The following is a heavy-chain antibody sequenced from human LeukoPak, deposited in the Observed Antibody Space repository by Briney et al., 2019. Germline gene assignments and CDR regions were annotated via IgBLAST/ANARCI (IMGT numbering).Heavy chain of an antibody. CDR1: GLTISSNY. D-gene: IGHD4-17*01. CDR3: AKNYGDYEFDY. V-gene: IGHV3-53*01. Sequence: PGGSLRLSCAASGLTISSNYMNWVRQAPGKGLEWVSVIYSGGNTYYADSVKGRFTISRDNSKNTLYLQMNSLRADDTAIYYCAKNYGDYEFDYWGQGTLVTVSS. J-gene: IGHJ4*02. CDR2: IYSGGNT.